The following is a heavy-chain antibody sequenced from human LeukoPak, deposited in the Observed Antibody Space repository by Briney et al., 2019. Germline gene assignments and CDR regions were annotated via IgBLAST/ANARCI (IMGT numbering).Heavy chain of an antibody. CDR1: GYTFTDYY. Sequence: ASVKVSCKASGYTFTDYYMHWVRQAPGQGLEWMGRINPNSGGTNYGQNFQGRVTMTRDTSISTAYMELSRLKSDDTAVYYCAREAPGSSRDAFDIWGQGTMVTVSS. CDR2: INPNSGGT. J-gene: IGHJ3*02. V-gene: IGHV1-2*06. D-gene: IGHD1-26*01. CDR3: AREAPGSSRDAFDI.